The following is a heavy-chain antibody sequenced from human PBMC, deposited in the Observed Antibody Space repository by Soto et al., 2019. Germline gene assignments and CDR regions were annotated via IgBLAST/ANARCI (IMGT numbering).Heavy chain of an antibody. CDR1: GFTFSTYA. Sequence: GGSLRLSCATSGFTFSTYAMTWVRQAPGKGLEWVSTISGSGDSTYYADSVKGRFAISRDSSKNTLFLQMSSLRAEDTALYYCARDKVAAGNWFDPWGQGIQVTVSS. CDR2: ISGSGDST. V-gene: IGHV3-23*01. D-gene: IGHD6-13*01. CDR3: ARDKVAAGNWFDP. J-gene: IGHJ5*02.